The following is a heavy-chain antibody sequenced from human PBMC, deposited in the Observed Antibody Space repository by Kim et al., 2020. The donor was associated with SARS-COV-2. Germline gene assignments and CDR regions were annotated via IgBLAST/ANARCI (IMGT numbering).Heavy chain of an antibody. J-gene: IGHJ6*02. Sequence: GGSLRLSCAASGFTFSSYSMNWVRQAPGKGLEWVSYISSSSSTIYYADSVKGRFTISRDNAKNSLYLQMNSLRAEDTAVYYCERDREGQWAMVRGVNYYYYGMDVWGQGTTVTVSS. V-gene: IGHV3-48*04. CDR2: ISSSSSTI. CDR1: GFTFSSYS. D-gene: IGHD3-10*01. CDR3: ERDREGQWAMVRGVNYYYYGMDV.